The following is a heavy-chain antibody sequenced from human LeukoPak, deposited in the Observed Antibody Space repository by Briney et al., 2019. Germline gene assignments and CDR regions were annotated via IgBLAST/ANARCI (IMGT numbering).Heavy chain of an antibody. Sequence: SETLSLTCTVSGGSISSYYWSWIRQPPGKGLEWIGYIYYSGSTYYNPSLKSRVTISVDTSKNQFSLKLSSVTAADTAVYYCARDLYYYDSRLNWFDPWGQGTLVTVSS. D-gene: IGHD3-22*01. CDR2: IYYSGST. CDR1: GGSISSYY. J-gene: IGHJ5*02. V-gene: IGHV4-59*12. CDR3: ARDLYYYDSRLNWFDP.